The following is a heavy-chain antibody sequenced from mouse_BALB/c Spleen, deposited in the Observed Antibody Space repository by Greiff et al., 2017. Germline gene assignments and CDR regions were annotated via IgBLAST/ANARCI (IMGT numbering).Heavy chain of an antibody. V-gene: IGHV5-6-5*01. CDR1: GFTFSSYG. Sequence: EVNVVESGGDLVKPGGSLKLSCAASGFTFSSYGMSWVRQTPDKRLEWVASISSGGSTYYPDSVKGRFTISRDNARNILYLQMSSLRSEDTAMYYCARSYGYDGWYFDVWGAGTTVTVSS. D-gene: IGHD2-2*01. CDR3: ARSYGYDGWYFDV. CDR2: ISSGGST. J-gene: IGHJ1*01.